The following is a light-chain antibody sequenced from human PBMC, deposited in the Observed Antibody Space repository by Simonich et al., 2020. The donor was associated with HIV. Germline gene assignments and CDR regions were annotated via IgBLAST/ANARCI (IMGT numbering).Light chain of an antibody. Sequence: DIVMTQSPDSMAVSLGERATFNCKSSRSVLYSSNTKNYLAWYQEKPGQPPKRLLYWASTRESGGPDRFSASGSGTDFTLTISSLQAEDVAIYYCQQYYSTPPTFGQGTKVEIK. J-gene: IGKJ1*01. CDR2: WAS. V-gene: IGKV4-1*01. CDR1: RSVLYSSNTKNY. CDR3: QQYYSTPPT.